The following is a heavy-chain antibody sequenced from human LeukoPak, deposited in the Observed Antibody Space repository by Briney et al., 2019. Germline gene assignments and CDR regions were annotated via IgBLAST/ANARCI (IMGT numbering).Heavy chain of an antibody. CDR2: IYHSGST. CDR1: GGSFSSGGYS. CDR3: AAGYLSSWYYFDY. Sequence: SETLSLTCAVYGGSFSSGGYSWSWIRQPRGKGLEWIGYIYHSGSTYYNPSLKSRVTISVDTSKNQFPLKLSSVTAADTAVYYCAAGYLSSWYYFDYWGQGTLVTVSS. V-gene: IGHV4-30-2*02. D-gene: IGHD6-13*01. J-gene: IGHJ4*02.